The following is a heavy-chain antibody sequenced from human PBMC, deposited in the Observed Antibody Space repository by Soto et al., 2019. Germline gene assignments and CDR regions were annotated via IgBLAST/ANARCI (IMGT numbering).Heavy chain of an antibody. CDR1: GGTFSSYN. D-gene: IGHD3-9*01. Sequence: SVKVSCKASGGTFSSYNISWVRQAPGQGLEWMGRIIPILGIANYAQKFQGRVTITADKSTSTAYMELSSLRSEDTAVYYCARDTGVLTGDLPVYWGQGTLVTVSS. J-gene: IGHJ4*02. CDR2: IIPILGIA. V-gene: IGHV1-69*04. CDR3: ARDTGVLTGDLPVY.